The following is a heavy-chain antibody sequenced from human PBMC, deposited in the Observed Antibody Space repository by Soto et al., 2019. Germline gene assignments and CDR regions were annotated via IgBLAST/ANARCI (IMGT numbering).Heavy chain of an antibody. Sequence: GGSLRLSCAASGFTFSSYAMSWVRQAPGKGLEWVSGISGSGGSTYYVDSVKGRFTISRDNSKNTLYLQMNNLRAEDTAVYYSAKDFGYNYGYDAFDIWGQGTMVTVSS. D-gene: IGHD5-18*01. CDR1: GFTFSSYA. V-gene: IGHV3-23*01. CDR2: ISGSGGST. J-gene: IGHJ3*02. CDR3: AKDFGYNYGYDAFDI.